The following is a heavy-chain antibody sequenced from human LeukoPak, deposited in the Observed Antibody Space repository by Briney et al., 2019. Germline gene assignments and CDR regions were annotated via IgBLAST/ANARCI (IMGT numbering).Heavy chain of an antibody. J-gene: IGHJ5*02. CDR1: GYTFTGYY. CDR2: INPNSGGT. D-gene: IGHD6-6*01. CDR3: ARAYAPYSSSYNWFDP. Sequence: ASVKVSCKASGYTFTGYYMHWVRQAPGQGREGMGWINPNSGGTNYAQKFQGRVTMTRDTSISTAYMELSRLRSDDTAVYYCARAYAPYSSSYNWFDPWGQGTLVTVSS. V-gene: IGHV1-2*02.